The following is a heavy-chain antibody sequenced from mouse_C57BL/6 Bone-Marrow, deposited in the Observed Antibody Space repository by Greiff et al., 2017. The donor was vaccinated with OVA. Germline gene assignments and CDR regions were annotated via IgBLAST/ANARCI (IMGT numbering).Heavy chain of an antibody. CDR1: GYTFTDYN. D-gene: IGHD1-1*01. CDR2: INPNNGGT. J-gene: IGHJ1*03. V-gene: IGHV1-22*01. CDR3: ARGSSYYVYWYFDV. Sequence: VQLQQSGPELVKPGASVKMSCKASGYTFTDYNMHWVKQSHGQSLAWLGYINPNNGGTSYHQKFKGKATLPVNQSSSTAYMELRSLTSEDSAVYDCARGSSYYVYWYFDVWGTGTTVTVSS.